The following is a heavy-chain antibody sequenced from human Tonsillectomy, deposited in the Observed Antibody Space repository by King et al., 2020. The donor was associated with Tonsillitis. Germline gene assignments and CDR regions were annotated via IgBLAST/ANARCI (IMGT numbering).Heavy chain of an antibody. J-gene: IGHJ4*02. CDR1: GFTFSSYG. CDR3: ARVDGYDSSGNSRDDY. Sequence: VQLVESGGGVVQPGRSLRLSWAASGFTFSSYGMHWVRQAPGKGLEWVAVIWYDGSNKYYADSVKGRFTISRDNSKNALYLQMNSLRAEDTAVYYCARVDGYDSSGNSRDDYWGQGTLVTVSS. CDR2: IWYDGSNK. D-gene: IGHD3-22*01. V-gene: IGHV3-33*01.